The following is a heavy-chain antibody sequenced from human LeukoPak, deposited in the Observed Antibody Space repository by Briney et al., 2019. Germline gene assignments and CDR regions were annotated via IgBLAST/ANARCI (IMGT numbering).Heavy chain of an antibody. J-gene: IGHJ6*03. CDR1: GFTFSDYY. CDR3: ARSSGIAAAGTYYYYYYYMDV. CDR2: ISSSGSTI. Sequence: PGGSLRLSCAAPGFTFSDYYMSWIRQAPGKGLEWVSYISSSGSTIYYADSVKGRFTISRDNAKNSLYLQMNSLRAEDTAVYYCARSSGIAAAGTYYYYYYYMDVWGKGTTVTVSS. D-gene: IGHD6-13*01. V-gene: IGHV3-11*04.